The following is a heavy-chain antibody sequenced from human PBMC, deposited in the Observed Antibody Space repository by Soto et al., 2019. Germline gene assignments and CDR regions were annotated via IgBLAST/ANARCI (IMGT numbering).Heavy chain of an antibody. J-gene: IGHJ4*02. V-gene: IGHV4-39*01. CDR3: ATVPIVGTKPYFFDY. Sequence: QLQLQESGPGLVKPSETLSLTCTVSGGPFASTGYYWAWVRQPPGKGLEWLAYIYYSGSTYYNPSLTSRLTISVDTSRNQLALILSSVTAADPAVYYCATVPIVGTKPYFFDYWGQGTLVTVSS. CDR1: GGPFASTGYY. D-gene: IGHD1-1*01. CDR2: IYYSGST.